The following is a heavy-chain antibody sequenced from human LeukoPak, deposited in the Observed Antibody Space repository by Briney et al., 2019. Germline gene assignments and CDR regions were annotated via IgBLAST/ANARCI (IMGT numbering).Heavy chain of an antibody. Sequence: GGSLRLSCAASGFTFSSYAMSWVRQAPGKGLEWVSAISGSGGSTYYADSVKGRFTISRDNSKNTLYLQMNSLRAEDTAVYYCAKDLSGYSYGSDAFDIWGQGTMVTVSS. V-gene: IGHV3-23*01. CDR2: ISGSGGST. D-gene: IGHD5-18*01. CDR1: GFTFSSYA. J-gene: IGHJ3*02. CDR3: AKDLSGYSYGSDAFDI.